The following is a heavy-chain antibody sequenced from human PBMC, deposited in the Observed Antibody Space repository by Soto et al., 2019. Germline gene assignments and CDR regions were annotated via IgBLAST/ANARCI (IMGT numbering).Heavy chain of an antibody. CDR3: ARGTWFSWYYYYYMDV. D-gene: IGHD3-10*01. CDR2: IYSGGST. J-gene: IGHJ6*03. Sequence: EVQLVESGGGLVQPGGSLRLSCAASGFTVSSNYMSWVRQAPGKGLEWVSVIYSGGSTYYADSVKGRFTISRHNSKNTPYLQMNSLRAEDTAVYYCARGTWFSWYYYYYMDVWGKGTTVTVSS. V-gene: IGHV3-53*04. CDR1: GFTVSSNY.